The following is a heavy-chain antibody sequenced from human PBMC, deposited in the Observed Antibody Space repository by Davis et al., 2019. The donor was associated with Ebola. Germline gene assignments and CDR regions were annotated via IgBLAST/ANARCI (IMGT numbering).Heavy chain of an antibody. CDR2: INPDSGTP. J-gene: IGHJ4*02. CDR1: GYIFSDYN. CDR3: ARDDKVMHFDF. Sequence: ASVKVSCKASGYIFSDYNMNWVRQVPGQGLEWMGWINPDSGTPKYAQKFQGRVTMTSDTPINTAYMELSGLRSDDTALYYCARDDKVMHFDFWGQGTLVTVSS. D-gene: IGHD3-16*01. V-gene: IGHV1-2*02.